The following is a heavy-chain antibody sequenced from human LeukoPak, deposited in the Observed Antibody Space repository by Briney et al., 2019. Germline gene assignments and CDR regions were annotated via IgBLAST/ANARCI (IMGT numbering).Heavy chain of an antibody. CDR3: ARHRSSWLIDY. V-gene: IGHV3-23*01. CDR1: GFTFNSYA. CDR2: ISDSGGNT. J-gene: IGHJ4*02. Sequence: GGSLRLSCAASGFTFNSYAMSWVRQAPWERLQWVSGISDSGGNTYYADSVRGRFTISRDNSKNTLYLQMNGLRAEDTAVYYCARHRSSWLIDYWGQGTLVTVSS. D-gene: IGHD6-6*01.